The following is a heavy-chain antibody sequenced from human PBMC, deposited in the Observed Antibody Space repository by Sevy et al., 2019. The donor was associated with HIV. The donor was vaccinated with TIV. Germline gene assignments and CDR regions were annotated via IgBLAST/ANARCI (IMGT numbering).Heavy chain of an antibody. J-gene: IGHJ4*02. V-gene: IGHV3-23*01. CDR3: AKVAGIAAAGTCDY. CDR1: GFTFSSYA. D-gene: IGHD6-13*01. Sequence: GESLKISCAASGFTFSSYAMSWVRQAPGKGLEWVSAISGSGGSTYYADSVKGRFTISRDNSKNTLYLQMNSLRAEDTAVYYCAKVAGIAAAGTCDYWGQGTLVTVSS. CDR2: ISGSGGST.